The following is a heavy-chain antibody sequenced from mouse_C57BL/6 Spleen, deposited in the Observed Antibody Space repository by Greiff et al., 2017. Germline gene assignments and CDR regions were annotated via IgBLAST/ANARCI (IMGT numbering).Heavy chain of an antibody. CDR2: IDPSDSYT. D-gene: IGHD2-1*01. V-gene: IGHV1-59*01. Sequence: QVQLQQPGAELVRPGTSVKLSCKASGYTFTSYWMHWVKQRPGQGLEWIGVIDPSDSYTNYNQKFKGKATLTVDTSSSTAYMQLSSLTSEDSAVYYCARRGNYEAMDYWGQGTSVTVSS. J-gene: IGHJ4*01. CDR3: ARRGNYEAMDY. CDR1: GYTFTSYW.